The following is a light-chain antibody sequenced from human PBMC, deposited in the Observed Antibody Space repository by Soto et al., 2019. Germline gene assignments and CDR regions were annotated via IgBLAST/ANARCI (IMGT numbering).Light chain of an antibody. CDR1: QSITSC. CDR3: QQYNTYQGT. V-gene: IGKV1-5*03. J-gene: IGKJ1*01. CDR2: KAS. Sequence: SVGDRVTITCRASQSITSCLAWYQQKPGQAPKLLIYKASNLEGGVPSRFSGSGSGTDFTLTISSLQPDDFATYYCQQYNTYQGTFGQGTKVDIK.